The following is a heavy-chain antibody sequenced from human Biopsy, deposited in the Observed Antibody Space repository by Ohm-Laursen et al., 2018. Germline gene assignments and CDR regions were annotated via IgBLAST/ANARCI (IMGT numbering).Heavy chain of an antibody. D-gene: IGHD1-26*01. CDR2: IYPGGGT. J-gene: IGHJ3*02. Sequence: SDTLSLTCIVSGDSIRNYYWSWIRQAAGKGLEWIGRIYPGGGTIYNPSLKSRVTMSVDTSKNHFSLNLNSVTAADTAVYYCAGIVLGPTNDALDIWGQGTMATVSS. CDR3: AGIVLGPTNDALDI. CDR1: GDSIRNYY. V-gene: IGHV4-4*07.